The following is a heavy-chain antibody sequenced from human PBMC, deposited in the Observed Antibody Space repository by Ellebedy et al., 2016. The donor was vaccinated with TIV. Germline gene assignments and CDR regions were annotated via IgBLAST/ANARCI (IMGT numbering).Heavy chain of an antibody. J-gene: IGHJ4*02. D-gene: IGHD1-26*01. CDR3: ARMTRSAYYGTDY. V-gene: IGHV3-7*01. Sequence: GESLKISCAASGLTFSSYSMNWVRQAPGKGLEWVANIKSDGSEEYYVDSVKGRFTISRDNAKNSLFLQMNNLRAEDTAVYYCARMTRSAYYGTDYWGQGTLVTVSS. CDR2: IKSDGSEE. CDR1: GLTFSSYS.